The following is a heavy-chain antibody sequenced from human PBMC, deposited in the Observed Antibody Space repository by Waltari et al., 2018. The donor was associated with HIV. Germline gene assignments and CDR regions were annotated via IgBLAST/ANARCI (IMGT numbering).Heavy chain of an antibody. CDR1: GGSMNIYY. Sequence: QVQLQESGPGLVKPSETLSLICSVSGGSMNIYYWSWIRQPPGKGLEWIGNFDYRGSTNYNPAFKSRGTRSVDTSKNQSSLKLSSVTAADTAVYYCVRGGDYYDSSGFGNDAFDIWGQGTRVTVSS. V-gene: IGHV4-59*01. CDR2: FDYRGST. D-gene: IGHD3-22*01. J-gene: IGHJ3*02. CDR3: VRGGDYYDSSGFGNDAFDI.